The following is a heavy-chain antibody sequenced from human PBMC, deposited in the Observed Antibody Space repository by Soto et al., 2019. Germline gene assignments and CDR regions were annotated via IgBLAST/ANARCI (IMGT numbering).Heavy chain of an antibody. V-gene: IGHV3-53*01. CDR1: GFTVSSNY. CDR3: ARGERWLQLGAFDI. Sequence: PGGSLRLSCAASGFTVSSNYMSWVRQAPGKGLEWVSVIYSGGSTYYADSVKGRFTISRDNSKNTLYLQMNSLRAEDTAVYYCARGERWLQLGAFDIWGQGTMVTVSS. CDR2: IYSGGST. J-gene: IGHJ3*02. D-gene: IGHD1-1*01.